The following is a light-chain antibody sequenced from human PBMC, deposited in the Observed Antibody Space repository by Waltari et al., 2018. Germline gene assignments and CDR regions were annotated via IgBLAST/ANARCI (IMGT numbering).Light chain of an antibody. CDR2: KAS. CDR1: QSISTW. Sequence: DIQMTQSPSTLSASVGDRVTITCRASQSISTWFALYQEKPGKAPKLLIYKASSLESWVPLRFSGSGSGTEFTLTISSLQPDDFASYYCQQYGTYPLTFGGGTKVGIE. CDR3: QQYGTYPLT. V-gene: IGKV1-5*03. J-gene: IGKJ4*01.